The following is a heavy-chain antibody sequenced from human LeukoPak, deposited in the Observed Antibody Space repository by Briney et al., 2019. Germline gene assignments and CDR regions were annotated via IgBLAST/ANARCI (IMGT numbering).Heavy chain of an antibody. CDR1: GFTVSSNY. J-gene: IGHJ6*02. V-gene: IGHV3-53*04. CDR3: ARGYGSVPNYYGMDV. Sequence: GGSLRLSCAASGFTVSSNYMSWVRQAPGEGLEWGSVIYSGGSTYYADSVKGRFTTPRHNTKNTPYLQMNSTRAEDTAVYYCARGYGSVPNYYGMDVWGQGTTVTVSS. D-gene: IGHD3-10*01. CDR2: IYSGGST.